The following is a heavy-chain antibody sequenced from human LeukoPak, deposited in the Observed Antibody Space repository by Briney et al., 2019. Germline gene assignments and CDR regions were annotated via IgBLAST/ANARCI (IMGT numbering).Heavy chain of an antibody. J-gene: IGHJ4*02. D-gene: IGHD3-22*01. CDR1: GFTFSNYW. CDR3: ARGGPDSSDYSSLFDY. CDR2: INSDGSSR. Sequence: GGSLRLSCAASGFTFSNYWMSWVRQAPGKGLVWFSRINSDGSSRHYADSVKGRFTISRDNAKNTLHLQMTSLRAEDTAVYYCARGGPDSSDYSSLFDYWGRGILVTVSS. V-gene: IGHV3-74*01.